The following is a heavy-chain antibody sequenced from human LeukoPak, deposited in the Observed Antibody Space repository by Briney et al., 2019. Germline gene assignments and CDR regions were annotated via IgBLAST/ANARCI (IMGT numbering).Heavy chain of an antibody. CDR3: ARDVPHNWFDT. V-gene: IGHV3-74*01. J-gene: IGHJ5*02. Sequence: GGSLTLSCAASGITFGNNWMHWVRQGPGTGMVWISRINSDGGGAIYADSVKGRFTVSRDNAKNTLYLQMNSRRAEDTAVYYCARDVPHNWFDTWGQGTLVTVSS. CDR2: INSDGGGA. CDR1: GITFGNNW.